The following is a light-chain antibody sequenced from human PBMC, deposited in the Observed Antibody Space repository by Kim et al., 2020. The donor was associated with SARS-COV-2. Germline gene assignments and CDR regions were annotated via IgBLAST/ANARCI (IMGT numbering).Light chain of an antibody. CDR3: QQYGSSPRT. CDR1: QSVSSSY. CDR2: ATS. J-gene: IGKJ1*01. Sequence: EVVLTQSPGTLSLSRERATLSCRTSQSVSSSYFAWYQQKPGQAPRLLIYATSTRATGIPDRFSGSGSGTDFTLTISRLEPEDFAVYYCQQYGSSPRTFGHGTKVDIK. V-gene: IGKV3-20*01.